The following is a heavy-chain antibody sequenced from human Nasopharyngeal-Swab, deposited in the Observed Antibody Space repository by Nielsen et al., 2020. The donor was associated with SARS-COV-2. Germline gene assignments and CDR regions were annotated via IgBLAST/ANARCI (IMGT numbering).Heavy chain of an antibody. CDR2: ISSSSSYI. D-gene: IGHD6-13*01. V-gene: IGHV3-21*01. Sequence: VREAPAQGLEWVSSISSSSSYIYYAGSVKGRFTISRDNAKNSLYLQMNSLRAEDTAVYYCARVAGLIAAAGDYWGQGTLVTVSS. CDR3: ARVAGLIAAAGDY. J-gene: IGHJ4*02.